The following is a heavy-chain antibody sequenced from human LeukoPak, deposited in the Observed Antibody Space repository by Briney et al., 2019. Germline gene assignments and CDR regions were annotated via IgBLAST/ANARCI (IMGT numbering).Heavy chain of an antibody. J-gene: IGHJ4*02. Sequence: SVKVSCKASGGTFSSYAISWVRQAPGQGLEWMGGIILIFGTANYVQKFQGRVTITADESTSTAYMELSSLRSEDTAVYYCASIDYYDSSGYSDYWGQGTLVTVSS. CDR2: IILIFGTA. V-gene: IGHV1-69*01. CDR3: ASIDYYDSSGYSDY. CDR1: GGTFSSYA. D-gene: IGHD3-22*01.